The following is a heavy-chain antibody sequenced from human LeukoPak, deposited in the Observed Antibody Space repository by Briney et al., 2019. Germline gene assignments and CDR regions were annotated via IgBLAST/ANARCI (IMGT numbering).Heavy chain of an antibody. Sequence: GNPTYAQGFTGRFVFSLDTSVSTAYLEISSLKAEDTAVYYCARARYCIGSTCPAGYYGMDVWGQGTTVTVSS. J-gene: IGHJ6*02. D-gene: IGHD2-15*01. CDR3: ARARYCIGSTCPAGYYGMDV. CDR2: GNP. V-gene: IGHV7-4-1*02.